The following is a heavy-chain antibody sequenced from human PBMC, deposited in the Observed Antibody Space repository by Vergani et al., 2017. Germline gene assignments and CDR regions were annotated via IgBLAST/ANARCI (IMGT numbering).Heavy chain of an antibody. J-gene: IGHJ6*02. CDR1: GYTFTSYA. Sequence: QVQLVQSGSELKKPGASVKVSCKASGYTFTSYAMNWVRQAPGQGLEWMGWINTNTANPTYAQGFTGRFVFSLDTSVSTAYLQISSLKAEDTAVYYCARDGGFCSSTSCPWYYYGMDVWGQGTTVTVSS. D-gene: IGHD2-2*01. V-gene: IGHV7-4-1*02. CDR3: ARDGGFCSSTSCPWYYYGMDV. CDR2: INTNTANP.